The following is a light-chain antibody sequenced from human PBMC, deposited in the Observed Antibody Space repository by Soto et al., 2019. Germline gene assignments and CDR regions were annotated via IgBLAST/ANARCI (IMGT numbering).Light chain of an antibody. Sequence: EGVLTQSPATLSLSPGERATLSCRASQSVSSYLAWYQQKPGQAPRLLIYDASTRATGIPARFSGSGSGTDFTLTISRLEPEDFAVYYCQQYGRSPPFGQGTRLEIK. J-gene: IGKJ5*01. CDR3: QQYGRSPP. CDR1: QSVSSY. V-gene: IGKV3-20*01. CDR2: DAS.